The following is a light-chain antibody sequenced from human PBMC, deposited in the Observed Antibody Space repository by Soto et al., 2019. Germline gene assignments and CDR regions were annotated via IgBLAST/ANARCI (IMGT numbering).Light chain of an antibody. J-gene: IGLJ3*02. CDR3: SSFTTTNTCV. CDR2: EVT. V-gene: IGLV2-14*01. Sequence: QSALTQPTSVSGSPGQSITISCTGTSSDLGSYDFVSWFQQHPGKAPKLMIYEVTNRPSGVSYRFSGSKSGNTASLTISGLQAEDEAEYYCSSFTTTNTCVFGGGTKLTVL. CDR1: SSDLGSYDF.